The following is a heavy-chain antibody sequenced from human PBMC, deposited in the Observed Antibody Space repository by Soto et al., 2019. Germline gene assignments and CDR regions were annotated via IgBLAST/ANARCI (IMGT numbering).Heavy chain of an antibody. V-gene: IGHV6-1*01. CDR1: GESVSSNSSG. J-gene: IGHJ6*01. CDR3: ARPRPTTIVVEGYYYGMDV. Sequence: TLAFNRPICGESVSSNSSGWNGIMQSRSRVLESLGRTYYRSKCYNDYAVYVKSRININPDTSKNQFYMQLNSVAPEDTAVYYCARPRPTTIVVEGYYYGMDVWGQGTTVSVSS. CDR2: TYYRSKCYN. D-gene: IGHD3-3*01.